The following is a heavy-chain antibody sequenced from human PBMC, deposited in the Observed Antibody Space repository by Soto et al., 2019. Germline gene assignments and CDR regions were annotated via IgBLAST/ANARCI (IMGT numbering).Heavy chain of an antibody. V-gene: IGHV3-23*01. D-gene: IGHD3-22*01. CDR2: VSGSGGTT. CDR1: GFTFSSYA. Sequence: RGSLRLSCAASGFTFSSYAMNWVRQAPGKGLEWVSGVSGSGGTTYYAASVKGRFTISRDNSKNTLYLQMNSLRAEDTAVYYCAKDADGNYIAYFDYWGQGALVTVSS. J-gene: IGHJ4*02. CDR3: AKDADGNYIAYFDY.